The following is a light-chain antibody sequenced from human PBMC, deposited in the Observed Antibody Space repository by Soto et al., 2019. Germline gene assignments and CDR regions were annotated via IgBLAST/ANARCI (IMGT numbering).Light chain of an antibody. V-gene: IGLV2-23*02. J-gene: IGLJ2*01. CDR1: SSDVGSYNL. CDR2: EVI. CDR3: CSYAGSTSLV. Sequence: QSALTQPASVSGSPGQSITISCTGTSSDVGSYNLVSWYQQHPGKAPKVIIYEVIKRPSGVSNRFSGSKSGNTASLTISGLQAEDKADYYCCSYAGSTSLVFGGGTKLTVL.